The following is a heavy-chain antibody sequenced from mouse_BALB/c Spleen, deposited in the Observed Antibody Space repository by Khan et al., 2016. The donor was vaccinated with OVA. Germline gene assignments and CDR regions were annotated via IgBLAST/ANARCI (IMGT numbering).Heavy chain of an antibody. D-gene: IGHD2-1*01. Sequence: EVELVESGGGLVQPGGSRKLSCAASGFTFSSFGMHWVRQAPKKGLEWVAYISSGSSTIYYVDTVKGRFTISRDNPKNTLFLQMTSLRSEDTAMYYCARAGGNFRWYFDDWGAGTSVTVSS. CDR3: ARAGGNFRWYFDD. V-gene: IGHV5-17*02. J-gene: IGHJ1*01. CDR1: GFTFSSFG. CDR2: ISSGSSTI.